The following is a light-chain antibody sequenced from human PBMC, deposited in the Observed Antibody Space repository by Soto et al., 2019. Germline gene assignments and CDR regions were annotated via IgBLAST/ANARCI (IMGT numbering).Light chain of an antibody. CDR1: QTVSSNY. Sequence: EILLTQSPYTLSLSPGERATLYCRASQTVSSNYLAWCQQRPGQAPRLLIYGASTRAAGIPDRFSGSGSGTDFTLTITRLEPEDSAVYYCEQYGSSPRPFGQGTKVDIK. CDR2: GAS. V-gene: IGKV3-20*01. J-gene: IGKJ1*01. CDR3: EQYGSSPRP.